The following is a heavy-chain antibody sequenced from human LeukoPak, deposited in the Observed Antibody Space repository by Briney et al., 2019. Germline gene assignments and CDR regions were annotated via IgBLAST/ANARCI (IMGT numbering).Heavy chain of an antibody. CDR3: AKDHDTDYGSGSHFDY. CDR2: IRYDGSNK. D-gene: IGHD3-10*01. CDR1: GFTFSSYG. Sequence: PGGSLRLSCAASGFTFSSYGMHWVRQAPGKGLEWVAFIRYDGSNKYYADSVKGRFTISRDNSKNTLYLQMNSPRAEDTAVYYCAKDHDTDYGSGSHFDYWGQGTLVTVSS. V-gene: IGHV3-30*02. J-gene: IGHJ4*02.